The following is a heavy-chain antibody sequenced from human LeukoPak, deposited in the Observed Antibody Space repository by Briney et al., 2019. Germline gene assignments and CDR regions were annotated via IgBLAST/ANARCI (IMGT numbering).Heavy chain of an antibody. CDR2: ISASGSST. Sequence: GGSLRLSCAASGFTFSSYAMSWVRQAPGKGLEWVSTISASGSSTYYADSVKGRFTISRDNSKNTLYLQMDSLRADDTAVYYCANRYKWNYGNFDYWGQGTLVTVSS. J-gene: IGHJ4*02. CDR1: GFTFSSYA. D-gene: IGHD1-7*01. V-gene: IGHV3-23*01. CDR3: ANRYKWNYGNFDY.